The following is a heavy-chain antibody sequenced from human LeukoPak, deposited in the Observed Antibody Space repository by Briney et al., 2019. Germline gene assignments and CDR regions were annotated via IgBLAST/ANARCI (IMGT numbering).Heavy chain of an antibody. J-gene: IGHJ4*02. V-gene: IGHV4-59*08. Sequence: SETLSLTCSVSGASISSHYWSWLRQPPGKGLEWIGYIYSSVSTNYNPSLKSRVTISGDTSKNQFSLKMSSVTAADTAVYYCARCGSGSTYFDYWGQGTLVTVSS. CDR2: IYSSVST. D-gene: IGHD3-10*01. CDR1: GASISSHY. CDR3: ARCGSGSTYFDY.